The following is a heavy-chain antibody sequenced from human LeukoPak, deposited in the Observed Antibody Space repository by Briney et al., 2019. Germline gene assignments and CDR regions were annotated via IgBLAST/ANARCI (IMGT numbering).Heavy chain of an antibody. CDR2: IKQDGSEK. Sequence: GGSLRLSCAASGFTVSSNYMSWVRQAPGKGLEWVANIKQDGSEKYYVDSVKGRFTISRDNAKNSLYLQMNSLRAEDTAVYYCARDLHRGVILGSFDYWGQGTLVTVSS. D-gene: IGHD3-10*01. CDR1: GFTVSSNY. CDR3: ARDLHRGVILGSFDY. J-gene: IGHJ4*02. V-gene: IGHV3-7*01.